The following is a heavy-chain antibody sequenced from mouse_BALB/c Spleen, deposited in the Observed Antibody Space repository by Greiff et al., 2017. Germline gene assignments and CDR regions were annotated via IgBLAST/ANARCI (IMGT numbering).Heavy chain of an antibody. J-gene: IGHJ3*01. Sequence: EVQLVESGGGLVKPGGSLKLSCAASGFTFSDYYMYWVRQTPEKRLEWVATISDGGSYTYYPDSVKGRFTISRDNAKNNLYLQMSSLKSEDTAMYYCARAYDYDWFAYWGQGTLVTVSA. CDR3: ARAYDYDWFAY. D-gene: IGHD2-4*01. CDR2: ISDGGSYT. V-gene: IGHV5-4*02. CDR1: GFTFSDYY.